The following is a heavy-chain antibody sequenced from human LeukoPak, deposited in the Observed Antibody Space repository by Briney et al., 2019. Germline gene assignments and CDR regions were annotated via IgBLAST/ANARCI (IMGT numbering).Heavy chain of an antibody. D-gene: IGHD6-19*01. CDR1: GGSISSSSYY. CDR3: ASLPVAVAGRGDFDY. J-gene: IGHJ4*02. Sequence: SETLSLTCTVSGGSISSSSYYWGWIRQPPGKGLEWIGSIYYSGSTYYNPSLKSRVTISVDTSKNQFSLKLSSVTAADTAVYYCASLPVAVAGRGDFDYWGQGTLVTVSS. V-gene: IGHV4-39*01. CDR2: IYYSGST.